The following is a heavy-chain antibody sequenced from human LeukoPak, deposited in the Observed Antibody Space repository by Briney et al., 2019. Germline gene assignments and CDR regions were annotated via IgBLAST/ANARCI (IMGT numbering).Heavy chain of an antibody. CDR1: GGSISSGGYY. D-gene: IGHD2-2*01. V-gene: IGHV4-31*03. Sequence: SETLSLTCTVSGGSISSGGYYWSWIRQHPGKGLEWTGYIYYSGSTYYNPSLKSRVTISVDTSKNQFSLKLSSVTAADTAVYYCARGLKVVVPAASGFDYWGQGTLVTVSS. CDR2: IYYSGST. J-gene: IGHJ4*02. CDR3: ARGLKVVVPAASGFDY.